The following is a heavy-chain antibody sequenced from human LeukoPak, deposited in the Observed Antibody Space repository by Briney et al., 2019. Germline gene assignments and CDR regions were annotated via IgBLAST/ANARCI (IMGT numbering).Heavy chain of an antibody. D-gene: IGHD5-24*01. J-gene: IGHJ4*02. CDR2: ISAYNGNT. CDR1: GYTFTSYG. CDR3: ASGGEMATITPFDY. Sequence: ASVKVSCKASGYTFTSYGISWVRQAPGQGLEGMGWISAYNGNTNYAQKLQGRVTMTTDTSTSTAYMELRSLRSDDTAVYYCASGGEMATITPFDYWGQGTLVTVSS. V-gene: IGHV1-18*01.